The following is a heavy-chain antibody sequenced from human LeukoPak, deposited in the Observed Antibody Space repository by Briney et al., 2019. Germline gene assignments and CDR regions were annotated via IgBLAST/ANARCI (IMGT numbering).Heavy chain of an antibody. J-gene: IGHJ4*02. Sequence: GGSLRLSCAASGFTFSSYAMSWVRQAPGKGLEWVSAISGSGGSTYYADSVKGRFTISRDNSKNTLYLQMNSLRTEDTALYYCAKNSGSSYYFDYWGQGTLVTVSS. CDR1: GFTFSSYA. CDR3: AKNSGSSYYFDY. D-gene: IGHD1-26*01. V-gene: IGHV3-23*01. CDR2: ISGSGGST.